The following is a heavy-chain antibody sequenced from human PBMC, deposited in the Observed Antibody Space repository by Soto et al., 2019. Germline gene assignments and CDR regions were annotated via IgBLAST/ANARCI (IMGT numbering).Heavy chain of an antibody. V-gene: IGHV4-4*02. CDR1: GGSISSSNW. J-gene: IGHJ6*02. Sequence: QVQLQESGPGLVKPSGTLSLTCAVSGGSISSSNWWSWVRQPPGKGLEWIGEMYHSGSTNYNPSLKSLVTISVDKSKNQFSLKLSSVTAADTAVYYCARGRLLWFGEDEQVLDVWGQGTTVTVSS. D-gene: IGHD3-10*01. CDR3: ARGRLLWFGEDEQVLDV. CDR2: MYHSGST.